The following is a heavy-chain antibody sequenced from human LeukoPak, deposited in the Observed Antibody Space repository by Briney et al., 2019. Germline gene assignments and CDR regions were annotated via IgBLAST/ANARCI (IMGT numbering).Heavy chain of an antibody. J-gene: IGHJ4*02. D-gene: IGHD6-6*01. CDR2: ISSSSSTI. CDR3: ASLYSSSSLSFDY. Sequence: GGSLRLSCAASGFTFSSYSMNWVRQAPGKGLEWVSYISSSSSTIYYADSVKGRFTISRDNAKNSLYLQMNSLRAEDTAVYYCASLYSSSSLSFDYWGQGTLATVSS. V-gene: IGHV3-48*01. CDR1: GFTFSSYS.